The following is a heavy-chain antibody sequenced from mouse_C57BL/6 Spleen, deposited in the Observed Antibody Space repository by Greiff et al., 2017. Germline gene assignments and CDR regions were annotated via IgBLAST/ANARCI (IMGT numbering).Heavy chain of an antibody. CDR3: ARRSPDYYGSPYFDY. V-gene: IGHV1-80*01. Sequence: VQLVESGAELVKPGASVKISCKASGYAFSSYWMNWVKQRPGKGLEWIGQIYPGDGDTNYNGKFKGKATLTADKSSSTAYMQLSSLTSEDSAVYFCARRSPDYYGSPYFDYWGQGTTLTVSS. CDR2: IYPGDGDT. J-gene: IGHJ2*01. D-gene: IGHD1-1*01. CDR1: GYAFSSYW.